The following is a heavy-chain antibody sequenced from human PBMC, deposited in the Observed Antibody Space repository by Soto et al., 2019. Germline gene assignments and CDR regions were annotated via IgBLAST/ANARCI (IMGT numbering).Heavy chain of an antibody. J-gene: IGHJ4*02. D-gene: IGHD2-2*01. CDR2: IYYSGST. CDR3: ARRPLYCSSTSCYWFDY. Sequence: SETLSLTCTVSGGSISSSSYYWDWIRQPPGKGLEWIGSIYYSGSTYYNPSLKSRVTISVDTSKNQFSLKLSSVTAADTAVYYCARRPLYCSSTSCYWFDYWGQGTLVTVS. V-gene: IGHV4-39*01. CDR1: GGSISSSSYY.